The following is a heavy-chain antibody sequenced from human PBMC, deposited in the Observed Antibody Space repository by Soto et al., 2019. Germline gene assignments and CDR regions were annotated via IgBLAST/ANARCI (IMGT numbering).Heavy chain of an antibody. Sequence: GGSLRLSCAASGFTFSSYAMSWVRQAPGKGLEWVSAISGSGGSTYYADSVKGRFTISRDNSKNTLYLQMNSLRAEDTAVYYCAKDHGSSSWLYYYYYGMDVWGQGTTVTVSS. CDR3: AKDHGSSSWLYYYYYGMDV. CDR2: ISGSGGST. J-gene: IGHJ6*02. CDR1: GFTFSSYA. D-gene: IGHD6-13*01. V-gene: IGHV3-23*01.